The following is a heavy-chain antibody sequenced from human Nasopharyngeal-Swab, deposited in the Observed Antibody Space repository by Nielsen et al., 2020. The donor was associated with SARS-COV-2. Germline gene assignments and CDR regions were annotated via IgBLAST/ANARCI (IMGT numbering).Heavy chain of an antibody. J-gene: IGHJ4*02. CDR3: AKDSTGYSYGGGIVDY. CDR1: GFTFSSYA. Sequence: GGSLRLSCAASGFTFSSYAMHWVRQAPGKGLEWVAVISYDGSNKYYADSVKGRFTISRDNSKNTLYLQMNSLRAEDTAVYYCAKDSTGYSYGGGIVDYWGQGTLVTVSS. D-gene: IGHD5-18*01. V-gene: IGHV3-30*04. CDR2: ISYDGSNK.